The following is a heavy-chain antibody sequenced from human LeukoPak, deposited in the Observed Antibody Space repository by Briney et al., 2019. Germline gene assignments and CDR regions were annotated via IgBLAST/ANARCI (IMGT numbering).Heavy chain of an antibody. CDR2: IYSSGTT. CDR3: ARAATYHYYYMDV. J-gene: IGHJ6*03. D-gene: IGHD2-15*01. Sequence: PSETLSLTCTVSGGSISSYYWSWIRQPAGKGLEWIGRIYSSGTTNYNPSLRSRVTMSVDTSKNQFFMKLSSVTAADTAVYYCARAATYHYYYMDVWGKGTTVTVSS. V-gene: IGHV4-4*07. CDR1: GGSISSYY.